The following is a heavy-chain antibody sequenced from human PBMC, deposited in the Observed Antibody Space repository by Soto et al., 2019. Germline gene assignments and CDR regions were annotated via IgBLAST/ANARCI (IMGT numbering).Heavy chain of an antibody. D-gene: IGHD3-3*01. CDR3: ARVPYFWSGYFYWFDP. CDR2: IIPIFGTA. V-gene: IGHV1-69*13. J-gene: IGHJ5*02. CDR1: GGTFSSYA. Sequence: SVKVSCKSSGGTFSSYAISWVRQAPGQGLEWMGGIIPIFGTANYAQKFQGRVTITADESTSTAYMELSSLRSEDTAVYYCARVPYFWSGYFYWFDPWGQGTLVTVSS.